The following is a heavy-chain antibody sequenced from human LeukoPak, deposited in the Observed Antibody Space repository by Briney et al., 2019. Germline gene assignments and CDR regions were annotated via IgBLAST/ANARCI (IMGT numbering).Heavy chain of an antibody. Sequence: GGSLRLSCAASGFTFSSYSMNWVRQAPGKGLEWVSSISSSSSYIYYADSVKGRFTISRDNAKNSLYLQMNSLRAEDTAVYFCAKAGSHSYFDDWGQGTLVTVSA. CDR1: GFTFSSYS. V-gene: IGHV3-21*04. J-gene: IGHJ4*02. D-gene: IGHD1-26*01. CDR2: ISSSSSYI. CDR3: AKAGSHSYFDD.